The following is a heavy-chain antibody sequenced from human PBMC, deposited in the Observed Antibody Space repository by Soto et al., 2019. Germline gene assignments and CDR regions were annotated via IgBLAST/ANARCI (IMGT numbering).Heavy chain of an antibody. CDR1: GGSLNNYY. Sequence: SETLSLPCPVSGGSLNNYYWGWVLQSPGKGLEWIGYVYYSGTTNYTPTLKSRITILVDTSENQFSLKLTSVTAADTAVYYCARHTDDILTGNEALDIWGQGTVVTVSS. J-gene: IGHJ3*02. V-gene: IGHV4-59*08. CDR2: VYYSGTT. D-gene: IGHD3-9*01. CDR3: ARHTDDILTGNEALDI.